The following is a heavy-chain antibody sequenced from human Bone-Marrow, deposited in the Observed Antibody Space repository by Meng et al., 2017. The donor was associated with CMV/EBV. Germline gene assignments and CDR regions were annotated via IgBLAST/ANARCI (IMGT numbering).Heavy chain of an antibody. J-gene: IGHJ6*02. CDR3: ARGDYTYYYGMDV. V-gene: IGHV4-59*12. D-gene: IGHD4-11*01. CDR1: GGSISSYY. CDR2: IYYNGNT. Sequence: GSLRLSCTVSGGSISSYYWSWIRQPPGKGLEWIGYIYYNGNTNYNPSLKSRVTISLDTSKNQFSLKLSSVTAADTAVYYCARGDYTYYYGMDVWGQGTTVTVSS.